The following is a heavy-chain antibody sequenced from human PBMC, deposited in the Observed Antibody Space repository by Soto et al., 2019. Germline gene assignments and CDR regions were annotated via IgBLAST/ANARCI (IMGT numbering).Heavy chain of an antibody. Sequence: EVQLLESGGGLVQPGGSLSLSCAASGFPFRTYAMSWVRQAPGQGLEWVSAISGTGGSTYYADSVKGRFTISRDNSKNTLYLQMNSLRAEDTAVYYCAKNWETTSSSSSHWGQGTLVTVSS. V-gene: IGHV3-23*01. CDR1: GFPFRTYA. J-gene: IGHJ4*02. CDR3: AKNWETTSSSSSH. D-gene: IGHD6-6*01. CDR2: ISGTGGST.